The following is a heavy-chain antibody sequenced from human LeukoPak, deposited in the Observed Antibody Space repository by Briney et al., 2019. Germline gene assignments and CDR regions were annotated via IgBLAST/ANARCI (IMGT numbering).Heavy chain of an antibody. CDR1: GFTFSSYW. CDR3: ARVGCLRTLGYCSSFTSIDY. CDR2: INSDGSST. V-gene: IGHV3-74*01. D-gene: IGHD2-2*01. Sequence: GGSLRLSCAASGFTFSSYWMHWVRQAPGKGLVWVSRINSDGSSTNYADSVKGRFTISRDNAKNSLYLQMNRLRAEDTAVYYCARVGCLRTLGYCSSFTSIDYWGRGTLVTVSS. J-gene: IGHJ4*02.